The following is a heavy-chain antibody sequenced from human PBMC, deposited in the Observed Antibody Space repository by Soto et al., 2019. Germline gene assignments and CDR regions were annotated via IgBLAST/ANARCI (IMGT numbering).Heavy chain of an antibody. J-gene: IGHJ4*02. V-gene: IGHV3-48*03. Sequence: EVQLVESGGGLVQPGGSLRLSCAASGFTFSSYEMNWVRQAPGKGLEWVSYISSSGSTIYYADSVKGRFTISRDNAKNSLQLQMKSLGAEDTDFYYCERGQYRSGGGYFDYWGQETLVTVSS. D-gene: IGHD6-19*01. CDR2: ISSSGSTI. CDR3: ERGQYRSGGGYFDY. CDR1: GFTFSSYE.